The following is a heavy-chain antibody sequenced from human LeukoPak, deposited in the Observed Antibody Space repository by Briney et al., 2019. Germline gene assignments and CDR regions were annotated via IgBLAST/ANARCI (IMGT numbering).Heavy chain of an antibody. V-gene: IGHV3-30-3*01. D-gene: IGHD4-17*01. Sequence: GGSLRLSCAASGFTFSSYAMHWVRQAPGKGLEWVAVISYDGSNKYYADSVKGRFTISRDNSKNTLYLQMNSLRAEDTAVYYCARELLYGAAFDYWGQGTLVTVSS. CDR3: ARELLYGAAFDY. CDR1: GFTFSSYA. J-gene: IGHJ4*02. CDR2: ISYDGSNK.